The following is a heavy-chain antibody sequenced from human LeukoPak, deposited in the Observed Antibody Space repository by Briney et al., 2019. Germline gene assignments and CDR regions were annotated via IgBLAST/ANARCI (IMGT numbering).Heavy chain of an antibody. V-gene: IGHV4-59*01. CDR2: IYYSGST. Sequence: SETLSLTCTVSGDSISSYYWSWIRKPPGKGLEWIGYIYYSGSTKYDPSLKSRVTISVDTSKNQFSLKLSSVTAADTAVYYCARGVVIAPQTFDYWGQGTLVTVSS. D-gene: IGHD2-21*01. CDR1: GDSISSYY. J-gene: IGHJ4*02. CDR3: ARGVVIAPQTFDY.